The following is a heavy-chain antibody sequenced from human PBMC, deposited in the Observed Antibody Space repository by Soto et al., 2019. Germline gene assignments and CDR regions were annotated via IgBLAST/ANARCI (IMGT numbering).Heavy chain of an antibody. CDR1: GGSIISSNR. CDR2: IYHSGST. Sequence: SGTLSLTCAVPGGSIISSNRCGWVPQPPGKGLEWIGEIYHSGSTNYNPSLKSRVTISVDKSKNQFSLKLSSVTAADTAVYYCASVRGGYYYAMDVWGQGTTVT. V-gene: IGHV4-4*02. CDR3: ASVRGGYYYAMDV. D-gene: IGHD3-10*02. J-gene: IGHJ6*01.